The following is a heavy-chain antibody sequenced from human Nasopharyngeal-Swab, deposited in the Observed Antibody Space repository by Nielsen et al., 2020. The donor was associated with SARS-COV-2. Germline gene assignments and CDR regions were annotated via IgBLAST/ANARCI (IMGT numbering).Heavy chain of an antibody. V-gene: IGHV1-69*13. J-gene: IGHJ3*01. Sequence: SVKVSCKASGGTYSIYAISWVRQAPGHGPEWMGGIIPIFGTSNYAQKFQGRVTITADEFTSTAYMELSSLRSVDTAVYYCARMHCGGDGYSRGEDAFDLWGQGTLVTVSS. CDR1: GGTYSIYA. CDR3: ARMHCGGDGYSRGEDAFDL. D-gene: IGHD2-21*02. CDR2: IIPIFGTS.